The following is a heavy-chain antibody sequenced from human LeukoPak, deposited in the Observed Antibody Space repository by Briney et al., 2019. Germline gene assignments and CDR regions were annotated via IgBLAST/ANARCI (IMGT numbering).Heavy chain of an antibody. CDR3: AKYYYGSGSYYNVYDAFDI. CDR2: ISSSSSTI. J-gene: IGHJ3*02. V-gene: IGHV3-48*01. CDR1: GFSFSSYS. Sequence: GGSLRLSCAASGFSFSSYSMNWVRQAPGKGLEWVSYISSSSSTIFYADSVKGRFTISRDSAKNSLYLQMNSLRAEDTAVYYCAKYYYGSGSYYNVYDAFDIWGQGTMVTVSS. D-gene: IGHD3-10*01.